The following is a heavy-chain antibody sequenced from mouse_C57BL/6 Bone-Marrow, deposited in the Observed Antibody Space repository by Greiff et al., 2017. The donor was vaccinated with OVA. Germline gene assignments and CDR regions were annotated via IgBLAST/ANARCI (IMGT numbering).Heavy chain of an antibody. CDR2: IYPRSGNT. J-gene: IGHJ3*01. CDR1: GYTFTSYG. V-gene: IGHV1-81*01. CDR3: ARGPYGAWFAY. D-gene: IGHD1-1*02. Sequence: VKLMESGAELARPGASVKLSCKASGYTFTSYGISWVKQRTGQGLEWIGEIYPRSGNTYYNEKFKGKATLTADKSSSTAYMELRSLTSEDSAVYFCARGPYGAWFAYWGQGTLVTVSA.